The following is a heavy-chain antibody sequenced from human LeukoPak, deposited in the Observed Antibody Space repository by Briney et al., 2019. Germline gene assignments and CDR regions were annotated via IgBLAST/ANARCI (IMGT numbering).Heavy chain of an antibody. CDR2: ISAYNGNT. J-gene: IGHJ3*02. CDR1: GYTFTSYG. D-gene: IGHD3-10*01. Sequence: GASVKVSCKASGYTFTSYGISWVRQAPGQGLEWIGWISAYNGNTNYAQKLQGRVTMTTDTSTSTAYMELRSLRSDDTAVYYCARDMVRGVITPSDAFDIWGQGTMVTVSS. CDR3: ARDMVRGVITPSDAFDI. V-gene: IGHV1-18*01.